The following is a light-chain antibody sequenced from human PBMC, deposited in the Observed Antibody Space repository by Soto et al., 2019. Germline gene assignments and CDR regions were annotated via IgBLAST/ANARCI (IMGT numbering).Light chain of an antibody. Sequence: EIVLTQSPATLSLSPGERATLSCRASQSVSTYLAWYQQKPGQAPRLLIYGASSRATGIPDRFSGSGSGTDFTLTISRLEPEDFALYYCQQYGSSLRTFGQGTKGDIK. CDR3: QQYGSSLRT. V-gene: IGKV3-20*01. J-gene: IGKJ1*01. CDR2: GAS. CDR1: QSVSTY.